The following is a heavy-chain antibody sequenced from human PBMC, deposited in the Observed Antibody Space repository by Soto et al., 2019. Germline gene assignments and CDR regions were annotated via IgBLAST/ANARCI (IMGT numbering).Heavy chain of an antibody. D-gene: IGHD5-12*01. J-gene: IGHJ3*02. Sequence: ASVKVSCKASGYTFTGYYMHWVRQAPGQGLEWMGWINPSSGGTNYAQKFQGWVTMTRDTSISTAYMELSRLRSDDTAVYYCARVKDSGHDHDAFDIWGQGTMVTVSS. CDR1: GYTFTGYY. CDR2: INPSSGGT. V-gene: IGHV1-2*04. CDR3: ARVKDSGHDHDAFDI.